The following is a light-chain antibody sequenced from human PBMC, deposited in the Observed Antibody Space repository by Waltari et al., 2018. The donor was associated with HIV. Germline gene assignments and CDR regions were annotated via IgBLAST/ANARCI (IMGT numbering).Light chain of an antibody. CDR1: TSDVGGYNY. CDR3: SSYTSSTLGV. J-gene: IGLJ3*02. Sequence: QSALTQPASVSGSPGQSITIPCTGSTSDVGGYNYVSRSQQHTGKAPKLMIYDVSKRPSGVSNRFSGSKSGNTASLTISGLQAEDEADYYCSSYTSSTLGVFGGGTKLTGL. V-gene: IGLV2-14*01. CDR2: DVS.